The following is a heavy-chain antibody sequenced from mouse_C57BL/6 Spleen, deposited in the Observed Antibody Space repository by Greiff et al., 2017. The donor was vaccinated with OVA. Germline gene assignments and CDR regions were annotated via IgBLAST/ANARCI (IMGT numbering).Heavy chain of an antibody. V-gene: IGHV1-47*01. CDR3: ARGAAQATFNWYFDV. D-gene: IGHD3-2*02. J-gene: IGHJ1*03. CDR2: FHPYNDDT. CDR1: GYTFTTYP. Sequence: QVHVKQSGAELVKPGASVKMSCKASGYTFTTYPIEWMKQNHGKSLEWIGNFHPYNDDTKYNEKFKGKATLTVEKSSSTVYLELSRLTSDDSAVYYCARGAAQATFNWYFDVWGTGTTVTVSS.